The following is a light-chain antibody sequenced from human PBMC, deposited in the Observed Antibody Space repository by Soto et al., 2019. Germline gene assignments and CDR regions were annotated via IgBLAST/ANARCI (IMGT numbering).Light chain of an antibody. J-gene: IGKJ2*01. Sequence: DVVMNQSPLSLPVTLGQPASISCRSSQSLVHSDGNTYLNWFQQRPGQSPRRLIYKVSNRDSGVPDRFSGSGSGTDFTLKISRVEAEDVGVYSCMQGTHWPAYTFGQGTKLAIK. V-gene: IGKV2-30*02. CDR2: KVS. CDR3: MQGTHWPAYT. CDR1: QSLVHSDGNTY.